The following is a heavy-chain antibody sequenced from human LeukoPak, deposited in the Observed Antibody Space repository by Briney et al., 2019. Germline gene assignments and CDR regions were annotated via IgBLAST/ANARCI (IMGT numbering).Heavy chain of an antibody. V-gene: IGHV3-48*02. CDR3: SRERLPPQDMDV. CDR1: AFPFRNYA. Sequence: PGGSLRLSCVASAFPFRNYAMNWVRQAPGKGLEWVSHISSSSAVIYYIDSVKGRFTISRDNGKNSLYLQMNSLRDEDTAIYYCSRERLPPQDMDVWGQGTTVTVSS. J-gene: IGHJ6*02. CDR2: ISSSSAVI. D-gene: IGHD6-25*01.